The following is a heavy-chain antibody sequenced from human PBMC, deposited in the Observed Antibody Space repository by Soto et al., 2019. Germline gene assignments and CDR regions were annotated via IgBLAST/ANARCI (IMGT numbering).Heavy chain of an antibody. D-gene: IGHD6-13*01. CDR2: ISYDGSNK. CDR1: GFTFSSYA. CDR3: ARDRPTPRAAAGTGLRSVLDY. J-gene: IGHJ4*02. Sequence: QVQLVESGGGVVQPGRSLRLSCAASGFTFSSYAMHWVRQAPGKGLEWVAVISYDGSNKYYADSVKGLFTISRDNSKNTLYLQMNSLGAEDTAVYYCARDRPTPRAAAGTGLRSVLDYWGQGTLVTVSS. V-gene: IGHV3-30-3*01.